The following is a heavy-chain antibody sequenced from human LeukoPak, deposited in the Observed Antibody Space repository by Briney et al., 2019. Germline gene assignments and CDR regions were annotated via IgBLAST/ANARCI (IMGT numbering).Heavy chain of an antibody. D-gene: IGHD5-24*01. Sequence: PGGSLRLSCAASGFTFSSYSMNWVRQAPGKGLEWVSSISSSSSYIYYADSVKGRFTISRDNAKNSLYLQMNSLRAEDTAVYYCARLYDGYKIFDYWGQGTLVTVSS. V-gene: IGHV3-21*01. J-gene: IGHJ4*02. CDR1: GFTFSSYS. CDR3: ARLYDGYKIFDY. CDR2: ISSSSSYI.